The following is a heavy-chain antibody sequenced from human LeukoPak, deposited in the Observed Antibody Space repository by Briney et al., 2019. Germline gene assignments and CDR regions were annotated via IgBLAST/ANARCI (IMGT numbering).Heavy chain of an antibody. D-gene: IGHD3-22*01. V-gene: IGHV4-61*01. J-gene: IGHJ4*02. CDR1: GDSVSSSSYY. CDR2: IYYSGST. CDR3: ARVRVSSGSHPWYFDY. Sequence: SETLSLTCTVSGDSVSSSSYYWSWIRQPPGQGLEWIGYIYYSGSTDYNPSLKSRVSISVDTSKNQFSLKLSSVTAADTAVYYCARVRVSSGSHPWYFDYWGQGTLVTVSS.